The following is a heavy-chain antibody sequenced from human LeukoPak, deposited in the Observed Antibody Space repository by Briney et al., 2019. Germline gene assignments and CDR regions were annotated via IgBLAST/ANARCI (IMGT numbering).Heavy chain of an antibody. Sequence: SETLSLTCTVSGGSISGHYWGWIRQPPGKGLEWIGSIYYSGSTYYNPSLKSRVTISVDTSKNQFSLKLSSVTAADTAVYYCARWRTSGRGFDYWGQGTLVTVSS. CDR2: IYYSGST. CDR1: GGSISGHY. J-gene: IGHJ4*02. V-gene: IGHV4-39*01. CDR3: ARWRTSGRGFDY. D-gene: IGHD1-26*01.